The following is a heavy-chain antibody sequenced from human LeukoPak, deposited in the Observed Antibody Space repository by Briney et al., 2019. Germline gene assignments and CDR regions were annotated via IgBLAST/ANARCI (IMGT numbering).Heavy chain of an antibody. V-gene: IGHV3-23*01. CDR3: AKDLRAQGITMIVVVTPDY. Sequence: PGGSLRLSCAASGFTFSSYSMNWVRQAPGKGLEWVSTISGSGGSTYYADSVKGRFTISRDNSKNTLYLQMNSLRAEDTAVYYCAKDLRAQGITMIVVVTPDYWGQGTLVTVSS. J-gene: IGHJ4*02. CDR1: GFTFSSYS. CDR2: ISGSGGST. D-gene: IGHD3-22*01.